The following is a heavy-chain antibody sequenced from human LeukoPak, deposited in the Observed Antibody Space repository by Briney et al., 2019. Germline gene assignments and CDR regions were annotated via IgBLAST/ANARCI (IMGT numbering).Heavy chain of an antibody. CDR3: ARDYYGSGSSLLNWFHP. V-gene: IGHV1-46*01. Sequence: ASVKVSCKASGYTFTSYYMHWVRQAPGQGLEWMGIINPSGGSTSYAQKFQGRVTMTRDTSTSTVYMELSSLRSEDTAVYYCARDYYGSGSSLLNWFHPWGQGTLVTVSS. CDR1: GYTFTSYY. J-gene: IGHJ5*02. D-gene: IGHD3-10*01. CDR2: INPSGGST.